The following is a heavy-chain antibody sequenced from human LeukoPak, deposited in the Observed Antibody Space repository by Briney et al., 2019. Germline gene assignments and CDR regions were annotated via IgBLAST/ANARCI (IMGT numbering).Heavy chain of an antibody. CDR2: INGGGDIT. D-gene: IGHD6-13*01. J-gene: IGHJ4*02. CDR3: AKRYGDSTGWFFDF. CDR1: GFTFDDYG. V-gene: IGHV3-23*01. Sequence: PGGSLRLSCAASGFTFDDYGMSWVRQAPGKGLEWVSSINGGGDITYYAESVKGRFTVSRDNSKNTLFLQMNSLRAEDTAVFYCAKRYGDSTGWFFDFWGQGSLVTVSS.